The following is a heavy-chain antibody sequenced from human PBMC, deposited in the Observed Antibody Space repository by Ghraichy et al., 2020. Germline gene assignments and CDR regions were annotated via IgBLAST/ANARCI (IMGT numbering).Heavy chain of an antibody. V-gene: IGHV3-9*01. J-gene: IGHJ4*02. Sequence: GGSLRLSCAASGFTFDDYAMHWVRQAPGKGLEWVSGISWNSGSIGYADSVKGRFTISRDNAKNSLYLQMNSLRAEDTALYYCAKGSRWELLSPFDYWGQGTLVTVSS. CDR3: AKGSRWELLSPFDY. CDR1: GFTFDDYA. D-gene: IGHD1-26*01. CDR2: ISWNSGSI.